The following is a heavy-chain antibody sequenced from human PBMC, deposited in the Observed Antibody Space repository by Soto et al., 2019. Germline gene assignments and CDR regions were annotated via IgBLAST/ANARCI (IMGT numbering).Heavy chain of an antibody. J-gene: IGHJ4*02. CDR3: AKRRGAGGHFDY. D-gene: IGHD2-15*01. CDR1: GFTFRSYA. CDR2: VSIGGST. V-gene: IGHV3-23*01. Sequence: DVQLLESGGGLVQPEGSLRLSCAASGFTFRSYAMGWVRQGPGKGLEWVAVVSIGGSTHYADSVRGRFTISRDNSKNPLSLQMNSLTAEDTAVYFCAKRRGAGGHFDYWGQGALVTVSS.